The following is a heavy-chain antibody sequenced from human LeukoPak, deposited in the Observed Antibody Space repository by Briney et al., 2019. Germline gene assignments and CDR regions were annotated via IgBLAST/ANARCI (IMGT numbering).Heavy chain of an antibody. V-gene: IGHV3-48*01. CDR3: ARGPYYYYYMDV. Sequence: GGSLRLSCAASGFTFSNYIMNWVRQAPGKGLEWVSCISSSSSTINYADSVKGRFTISRDNAKNSLYLQMNSLRAEDTAVYYCARGPYYYYYMDVWGKGTTVTASS. J-gene: IGHJ6*03. CDR1: GFTFSNYI. CDR2: ISSSSSTI.